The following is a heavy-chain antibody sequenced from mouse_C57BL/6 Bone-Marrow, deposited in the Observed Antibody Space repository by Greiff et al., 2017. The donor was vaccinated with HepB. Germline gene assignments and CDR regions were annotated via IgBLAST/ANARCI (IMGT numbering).Heavy chain of an antibody. CDR3: ATIYYGNSFYAMDY. CDR2: IYPRSGNT. J-gene: IGHJ4*01. D-gene: IGHD2-1*01. CDR1: GYTFTSYG. Sequence: VQLQQSGAELARPGASVKLSCKASGYTFTSYGISWVKQRTGQGLEWIGEIYPRSGNTYYNEKFKGKATLTADKSSSTAYMELRSLTSEDSAVYFCATIYYGNSFYAMDYWGQGTSVTVSS. V-gene: IGHV1-81*01.